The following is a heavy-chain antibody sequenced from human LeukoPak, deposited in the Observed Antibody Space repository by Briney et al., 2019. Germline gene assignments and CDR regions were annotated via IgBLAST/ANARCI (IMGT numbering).Heavy chain of an antibody. Sequence: PGRSLRLSCAASGFTFGSYAMHWVRQAPDKGLEWVAVMSYDGSNKYYADSVKGRLTISRDNSKNTLYLQMNSLRAADTAVYYCARDVGYDSSGCDYWGQGTLVTVSS. D-gene: IGHD3-22*01. V-gene: IGHV3-30-3*01. CDR1: GFTFGSYA. J-gene: IGHJ4*02. CDR2: MSYDGSNK. CDR3: ARDVGYDSSGCDY.